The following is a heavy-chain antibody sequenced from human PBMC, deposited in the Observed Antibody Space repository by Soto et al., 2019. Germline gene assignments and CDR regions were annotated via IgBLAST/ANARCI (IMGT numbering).Heavy chain of an antibody. J-gene: IGHJ4*02. D-gene: IGHD2-2*01. CDR3: AKGHLIPAGTVGLDY. CDR2: IGGSGSRT. V-gene: IGHV3-23*01. Sequence: GGSLRLSCAASGFTFSSYAMSWVRQAPGKGLEWVSSIGGSGSRTYYADSVKGRFTISRDKSKNTLYLQMNSLRAEDTAVYYCAKGHLIPAGTVGLDYWGQGTLVTVSS. CDR1: GFTFSSYA.